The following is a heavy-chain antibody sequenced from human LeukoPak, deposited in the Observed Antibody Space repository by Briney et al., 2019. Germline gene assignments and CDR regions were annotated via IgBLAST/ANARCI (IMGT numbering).Heavy chain of an antibody. J-gene: IGHJ6*02. Sequence: GGSLRLSCAASGFTFSDYYMSWIRQAPGKGLEWVSYISSSGSTIYYADSVKGRFTISRDNAKNSLYLQMNSLRAEDTAVYYCARGYYDILTGYYYYYYYGMDVWGQGTTVTVSS. D-gene: IGHD3-9*01. CDR3: ARGYYDILTGYYYYYYYGMDV. V-gene: IGHV3-11*01. CDR2: ISSSGSTI. CDR1: GFTFSDYY.